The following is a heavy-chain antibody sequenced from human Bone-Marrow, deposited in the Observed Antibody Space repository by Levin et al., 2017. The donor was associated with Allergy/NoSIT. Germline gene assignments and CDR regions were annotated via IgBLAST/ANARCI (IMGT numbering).Heavy chain of an antibody. V-gene: IGHV3-7*01. CDR1: GFMFSDYW. CDR2: IKMDGSQK. CDR3: ARAVGANDAH. D-gene: IGHD1-26*01. J-gene: IGHJ4*02. Sequence: AGGSLRLSCAASGFMFSDYWMHWVRQAPGRGLEWVANIKMDGSQKYYVDSVKGRFTISRDNGKDSLYLQMNSLRAEDTAVYYCARAVGANDAHWGQGTLVTVSS.